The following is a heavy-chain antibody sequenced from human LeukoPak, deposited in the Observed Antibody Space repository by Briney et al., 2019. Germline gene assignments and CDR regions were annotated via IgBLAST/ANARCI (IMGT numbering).Heavy chain of an antibody. CDR1: GFTFSSYW. V-gene: IGHV3-7*01. Sequence: GGSLRLSCAASGFTFSSYWMSWVRQAPGKGLEWVANIKQDGSEKYYVDSVKGRFTISRDNAKNSLYLQMNSLRAEDTAVYYCARDPPSSGWYGEDYWGQGTLVTVSS. CDR2: IKQDGSEK. J-gene: IGHJ4*02. D-gene: IGHD6-19*01. CDR3: ARDPPSSGWYGEDY.